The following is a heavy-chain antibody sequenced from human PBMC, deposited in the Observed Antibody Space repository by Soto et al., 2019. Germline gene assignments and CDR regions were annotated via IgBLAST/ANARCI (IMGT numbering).Heavy chain of an antibody. CDR1: GFTFSNYV. CDR3: ARGKRYDFWSGYPPVSGMDV. CDR2: ISHDGSNK. D-gene: IGHD3-3*01. J-gene: IGHJ6*02. Sequence: PGGSLRLSCAASGFTFSNYVMHWVRQAPGKGLEWVAGISHDGSNKYYADSVKGRFTISRDNSKNTLYLQMNSLRAEDTAVYYCARGKRYDFWSGYPPVSGMDVWGQGTTVTVSS. V-gene: IGHV3-30*03.